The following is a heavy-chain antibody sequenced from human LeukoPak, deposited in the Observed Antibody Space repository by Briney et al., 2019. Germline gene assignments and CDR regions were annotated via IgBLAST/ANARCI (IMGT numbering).Heavy chain of an antibody. CDR2: VSYDGNSK. D-gene: IGHD3-22*01. J-gene: IGHJ4*02. CDR1: GFTFSSYT. CDR3: ARGIEPLVVFTPVDY. V-gene: IGHV3-30-3*01. Sequence: GGSLRLSCAASGFTFSSYTLHWVRQAPGKGLEWVAIVSYDGNSKYYADSVKGRFTISRDNSSNTLSLQMNSLRTEDTAIYYCARGIEPLVVFTPVDYWGLGTLVTVSS.